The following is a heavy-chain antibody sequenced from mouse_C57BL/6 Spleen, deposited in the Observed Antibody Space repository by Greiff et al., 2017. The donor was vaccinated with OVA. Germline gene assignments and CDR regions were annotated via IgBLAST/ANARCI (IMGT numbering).Heavy chain of an antibody. CDR2: IWGGGST. D-gene: IGHD2-3*01. CDR1: GFSLTSYG. V-gene: IGHV2-9*01. J-gene: IGHJ4*01. CDR3: AKGGLLHAMDY. Sequence: VKLQESGPGLVAPSPSLSITCTVSGFSLTSYGVDWVRQPPGQGLEWLGVIWGGGSTPYNSALMSRLSISKDNSKSQVFLKMHSLQTDDTAMYYCAKGGLLHAMDYWGQGTSVTVSS.